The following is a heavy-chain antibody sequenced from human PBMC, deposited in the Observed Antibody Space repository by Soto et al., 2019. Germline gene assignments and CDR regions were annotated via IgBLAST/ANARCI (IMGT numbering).Heavy chain of an antibody. Sequence: QVQLVQSGAEVXXXXXXVKVSCKASGGTXXXXAISWVRQAPGQGLEXMGGVIPIFGTANYAQKFQGRVKLTGDKSTSTAYRELTSLRSEDSVLYYCARADYQYTSGNYRPFDYWGRGTLVSVSS. CDR1: GGTXXXXA. CDR3: ARADYQYTSGNYRPFDY. CDR2: VIPIFGTA. J-gene: IGHJ4*02. V-gene: IGHV1-69*06. D-gene: IGHD3-22*01.